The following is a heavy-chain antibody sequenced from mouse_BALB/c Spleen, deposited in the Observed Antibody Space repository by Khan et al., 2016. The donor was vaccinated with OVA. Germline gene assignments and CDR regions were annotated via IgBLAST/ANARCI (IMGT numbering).Heavy chain of an antibody. V-gene: IGHV1-77*01. CDR1: GYTFTDYY. D-gene: IGHD1-2*01. CDR2: ISPGSGAT. CDR3: ARRNYFGYTFAY. J-gene: IGHJ3*01. Sequence: QVQLQQSGAELARPGASVKLSCKASGYTFTDYYINWVKQRTGQGLEWIGEISPGSGATYYNERFKGKATLTADKSSSTAYMQLSSRTSEASAVYFCARRNYFGYTFAYWGQGTLVTVSA.